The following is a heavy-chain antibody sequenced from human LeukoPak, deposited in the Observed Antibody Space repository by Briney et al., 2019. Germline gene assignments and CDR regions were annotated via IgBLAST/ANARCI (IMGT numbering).Heavy chain of an antibody. Sequence: PSETLSLTCAVYGGSFSGYYWSWIRQPPGKGLEWIGEINHSGSTNYNPSLKSRVTISVDTSKNQFSLKLSSVTAADTAVYYCAGRVGHDYGGNSGAFDIWGQGTMVTVSS. CDR1: GGSFSGYY. CDR3: AGRVGHDYGGNSGAFDI. D-gene: IGHD4-23*01. CDR2: INHSGST. V-gene: IGHV4-34*01. J-gene: IGHJ3*02.